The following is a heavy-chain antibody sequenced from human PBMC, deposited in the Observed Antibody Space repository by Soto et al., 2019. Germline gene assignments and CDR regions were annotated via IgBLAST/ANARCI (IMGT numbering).Heavy chain of an antibody. D-gene: IGHD6-19*01. CDR2: NSGSGSST. CDR1: GIPYGVYA. CDR3: VKGPRQCLWAYYFDY. V-gene: IGHV3-23*01. J-gene: IGHJ4*02. Sequence: PAAAQTLSNAAYGIPYGVYAMSGVRPAPGRGVEWGSSNSGSGSSTYYADSVKGRFTISRDNSKNTLYLQMNSLRAEDTAVYYCVKGPRQCLWAYYFDYWGQGTLVTVSS.